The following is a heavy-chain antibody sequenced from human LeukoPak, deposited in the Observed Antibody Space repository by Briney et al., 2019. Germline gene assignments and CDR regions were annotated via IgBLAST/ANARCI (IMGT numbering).Heavy chain of an antibody. J-gene: IGHJ3*02. CDR3: VKVPDGGGYYDGSGNYYGGDDAFDI. CDR1: GCTFRSYA. D-gene: IGHD3-22*01. V-gene: IGHV3-23*01. Sequence: GGSLRLSCAASGCTFRSYAMSWVRQAPGKGLQWVSGVSGSGGSTYYAGAVRGRFTISRDNSKNTLYLQMNSLRAEDTAVYYCVKVPDGGGYYDGSGNYYGGDDAFDIWGQGTLVTVSS. CDR2: VSGSGGST.